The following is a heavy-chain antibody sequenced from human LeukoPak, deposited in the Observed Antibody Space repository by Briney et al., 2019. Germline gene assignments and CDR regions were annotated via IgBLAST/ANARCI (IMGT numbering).Heavy chain of an antibody. V-gene: IGHV4-38-2*02. D-gene: IGHD4-23*01. CDR3: ARQSGATVVTD. J-gene: IGHJ4*02. Sequence: SETLSLTCTVSGYSISSGYYWGWIRQPPGKGLEWIGYIYYSGGTNYNPSLKSRITISVDMSKNQFSLKLSSVTAADTAVYYCARQSGATVVTDWGQGTLVTVSS. CDR2: IYYSGGT. CDR1: GYSISSGYY.